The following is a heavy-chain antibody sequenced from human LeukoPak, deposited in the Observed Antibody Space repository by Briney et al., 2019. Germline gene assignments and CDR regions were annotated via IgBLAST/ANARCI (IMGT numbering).Heavy chain of an antibody. CDR3: ARKYYYGSGSLDY. CDR2: IYYNGNA. Sequence: SQTLSLTCIFSGGSLSNGDYYWSWLRQPPGKGLEWIGYIYYNGNAHYNPSLQSRTTISVDTSRNQFSLKVTSVTAADTAVYYCARKYYYGSGSLDYWGQGTLVTVSP. CDR1: GGSLSNGDYY. J-gene: IGHJ4*02. D-gene: IGHD3-10*01. V-gene: IGHV4-30-4*01.